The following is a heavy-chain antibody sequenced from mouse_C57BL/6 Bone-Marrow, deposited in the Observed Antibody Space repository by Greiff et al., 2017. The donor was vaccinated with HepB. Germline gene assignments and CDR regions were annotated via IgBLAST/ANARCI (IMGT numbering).Heavy chain of an antibody. Sequence: EVHLVESGGGLVKPGGSLKLSCAASGFTFSSYAMSWVRQTPEKRLEWVATISDGGSYTYYPDNVKGRFTISRDNAKNNLYLQMSHLKSEDTAMYYCARDLWDGYFDYWGQGTTLTVSP. CDR3: ARDLWDGYFDY. J-gene: IGHJ2*01. CDR1: GFTFSSYA. D-gene: IGHD2-3*01. CDR2: ISDGGSYT. V-gene: IGHV5-4*01.